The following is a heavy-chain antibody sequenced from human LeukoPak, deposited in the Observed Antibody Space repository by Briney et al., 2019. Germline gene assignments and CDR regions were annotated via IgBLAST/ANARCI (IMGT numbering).Heavy chain of an antibody. V-gene: IGHV4-34*08. CDR3: AKNGQSGFSFDP. CDR2: GSESGGT. Sequence: GSLRLSCAASGVTFSVYGMNWIRQPPGKGLEWIGEGSESGGTKFNPSLKSRVTISADTSKNQFSLKLNSVTAADTAVYYCAKNGQSGFSFDPWGQGTLVTVSS. J-gene: IGHJ5*01. CDR1: GVTFSVYG. D-gene: IGHD3-3*01.